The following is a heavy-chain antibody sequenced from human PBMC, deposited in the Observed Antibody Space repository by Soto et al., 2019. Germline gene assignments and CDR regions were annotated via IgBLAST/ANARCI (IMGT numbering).Heavy chain of an antibody. D-gene: IGHD1-26*01. J-gene: IGHJ5*02. CDR2: IYYSGST. V-gene: IGHV4-59*01. CDR1: GGSISSYY. Sequence: SETLSLTCTASGGSISSYYWSWIRQPPGKGLEYIGYIYYSGSTNYNPSLKSRVTISVDTSKKQFSLKLSSVTAADTAVYYCARSLYSGSYTNWFDPWGQGTLVTVPS. CDR3: ARSLYSGSYTNWFDP.